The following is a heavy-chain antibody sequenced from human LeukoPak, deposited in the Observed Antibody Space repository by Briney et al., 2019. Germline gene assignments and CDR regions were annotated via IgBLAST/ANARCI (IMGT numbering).Heavy chain of an antibody. CDR3: ARIKSRRDVETTVTTCWFDP. D-gene: IGHD4-17*01. Sequence: ASVKVSCKASGYTFTSYGISWVRQAPGQGLEWMGWISAYNGNTNYAQKLQGRVTMTTDTSTSTAYMELRSLRSDDTAVYYCARIKSRRDVETTVTTCWFDPWGQGTLVTVSS. CDR2: ISAYNGNT. J-gene: IGHJ5*02. V-gene: IGHV1-18*01. CDR1: GYTFTSYG.